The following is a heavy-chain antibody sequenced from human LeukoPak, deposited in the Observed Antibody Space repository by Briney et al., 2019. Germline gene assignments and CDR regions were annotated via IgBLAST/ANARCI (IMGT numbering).Heavy chain of an antibody. J-gene: IGHJ4*02. CDR2: ISYDGSNK. V-gene: IGHV3-30*01. CDR1: GFTFSSYA. Sequence: PGRSLRLSCAASGFTFSSYAMHWVRQAPGKGLEWVAVISYDGSNKYYADSVKGRFTISRDNSKNTLYLQMNSLRAEDTAVYYCAREGMVVAPRYSSYFDYWGQGTLVNVSS. CDR3: AREGMVVAPRYSSYFDY. D-gene: IGHD2-15*01.